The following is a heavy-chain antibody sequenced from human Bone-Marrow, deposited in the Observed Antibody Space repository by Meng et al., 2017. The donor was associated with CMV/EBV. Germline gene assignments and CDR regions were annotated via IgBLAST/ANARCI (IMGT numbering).Heavy chain of an antibody. Sequence: ASVKVSCKASGYTFTGYYMHWVRQAPGQGLEWMGWINPNSGGTNYAQKFQGRVTMTRDTSISTAYMELSRLRSDDTAVYYCARVALDYDFWSGYYPYYYYGMDVWGQGTTAT. CDR1: GYTFTGYY. V-gene: IGHV1-2*02. D-gene: IGHD3-3*01. CDR2: INPNSGGT. CDR3: ARVALDYDFWSGYYPYYYYGMDV. J-gene: IGHJ6*02.